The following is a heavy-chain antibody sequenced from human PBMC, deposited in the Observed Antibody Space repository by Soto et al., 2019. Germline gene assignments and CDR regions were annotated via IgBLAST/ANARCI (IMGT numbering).Heavy chain of an antibody. CDR1: GLSLSTGGMR. Sequence: SGPTQVNPTQTLTLICTFAGLSLSTGGMRVSRIRQPPGKPLEWLARIDWDDDKFYSTSLKTRLTISKDTSKNQVVLTMTNMDPVDTATYYCARIHYYDSSGFGDAFDIWGQGTMVTVSS. CDR2: IDWDDDK. V-gene: IGHV2-70*04. J-gene: IGHJ3*02. CDR3: ARIHYYDSSGFGDAFDI. D-gene: IGHD3-22*01.